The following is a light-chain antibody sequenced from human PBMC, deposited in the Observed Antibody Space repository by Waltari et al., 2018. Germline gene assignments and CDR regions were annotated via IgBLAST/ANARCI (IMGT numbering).Light chain of an antibody. CDR2: DVS. Sequence: QSALTQPASVSGSPGQSITISCTGTSSDVGRYNYVSWYQHHPGKAPKFMIYDVSNRPSGVSNRFPGSKSGNTASLTISGLQAEDEADYYCSSYTSSDTWVFGGGTKLTVL. CDR3: SSYTSSDTWV. CDR1: SSDVGRYNY. V-gene: IGLV2-14*01. J-gene: IGLJ3*02.